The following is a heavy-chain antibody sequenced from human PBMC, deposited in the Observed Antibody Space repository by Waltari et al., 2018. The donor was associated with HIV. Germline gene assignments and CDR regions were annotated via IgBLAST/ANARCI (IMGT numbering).Heavy chain of an antibody. CDR3: AHRLSNYGYFDY. D-gene: IGHD4-4*01. V-gene: IGHV2-5*02. CDR2: IYWDNDK. CDR1: GFSLVTSGVS. J-gene: IGHJ4*02. Sequence: QITLKESGPTLVKPTQTLTLTCSFSGFSLVTSGVSAGWIRQPPGKALEWLALIYWDNDKSYSPSLKSRLTITKDTSKNQVVLTMTNMDPVDTATYYCAHRLSNYGYFDYWGQGTLVTVSS.